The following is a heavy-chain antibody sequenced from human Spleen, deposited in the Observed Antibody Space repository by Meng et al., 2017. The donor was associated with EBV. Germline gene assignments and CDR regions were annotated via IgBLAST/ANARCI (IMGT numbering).Heavy chain of an antibody. V-gene: IGHV1-69*01. CDR3: ASGGHCSGGSCYST. Sequence: QVQLVRSGAEVKKPGASVKVSCKASGYTFTSYYIHWVRQAPGQGLEWMGGIIPIFGTANYAQKFQGRVTITADESTSTAYMELSSLRSEDTAVYYCASGGHCSGGSCYSTWGQGTLVTVSS. CDR2: IIPIFGTA. J-gene: IGHJ4*02. CDR1: GYTFTSYY. D-gene: IGHD2-15*01.